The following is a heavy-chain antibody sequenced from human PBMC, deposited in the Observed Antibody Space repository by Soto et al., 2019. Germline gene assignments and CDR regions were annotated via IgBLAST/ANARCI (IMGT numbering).Heavy chain of an antibody. V-gene: IGHV1-69*02. CDR2: IIPILGIA. J-gene: IGHJ4*02. Sequence: QVQLVQSGAEVKKPGSSVKVSCKASGGTFSSYTISWVRQAPGQGLEWMGRIIPILGIANYAQKFQGRVTITAXXSXSXXYMELSSLRSEDTAVYYCARGGGYCSSPSCSSFDYWGQGTLVTVSS. CDR1: GGTFSSYT. CDR3: ARGGGYCSSPSCSSFDY. D-gene: IGHD2-2*03.